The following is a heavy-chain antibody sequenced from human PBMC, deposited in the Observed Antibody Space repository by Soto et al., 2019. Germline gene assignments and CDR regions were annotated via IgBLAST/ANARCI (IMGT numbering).Heavy chain of an antibody. CDR3: AKDLSTDPYYYYGMDV. J-gene: IGHJ6*02. CDR2: ISYGGSTE. CDR1: GFTFSSYG. V-gene: IGHV3-30*18. D-gene: IGHD4-17*01. Sequence: GGSLRLSCAASGFTFSSYGMHWVRRAPGKGLEWVAVISYGGSTEYYADSVKGRFTISRDNSKNTLYLQMNSLRAGDTAVYYCAKDLSTDPYYYYGMDVRAQRTTVTVSS.